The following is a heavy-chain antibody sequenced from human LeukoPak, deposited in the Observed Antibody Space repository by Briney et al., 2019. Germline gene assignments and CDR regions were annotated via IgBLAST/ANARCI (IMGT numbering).Heavy chain of an antibody. J-gene: IGHJ6*03. Sequence: SETLSLTCIVSGGSISGYYWSWIRQPAGKGLEWIGRIYTSGSTNYNPSLKSRVTMSLDTSKNQFSLKLISVTAADTAVYYCARDQRIAARPYYYYYYMDVWGKGTTVTVSS. V-gene: IGHV4-4*07. CDR3: ARDQRIAARPYYYYYYMDV. D-gene: IGHD6-6*01. CDR1: GGSISGYY. CDR2: IYTSGST.